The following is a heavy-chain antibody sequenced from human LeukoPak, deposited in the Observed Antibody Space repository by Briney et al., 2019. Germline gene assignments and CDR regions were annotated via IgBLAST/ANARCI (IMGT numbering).Heavy chain of an antibody. Sequence: SETLSLTCAVYGGSFSGYYWSWIRQPPGKGLEWIGYIYHSGSTYYNPSLKSRVTISVDRSKNQFSLKLSSVTAADTAVYYCARVRPYDFWSGPFDYWGQGTLVTVSS. J-gene: IGHJ4*02. V-gene: IGHV4-34*01. CDR2: IYHSGST. CDR3: ARVRPYDFWSGPFDY. D-gene: IGHD3-3*01. CDR1: GGSFSGYY.